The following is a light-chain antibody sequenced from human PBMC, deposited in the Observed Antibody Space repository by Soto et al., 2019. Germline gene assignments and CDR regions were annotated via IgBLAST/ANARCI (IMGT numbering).Light chain of an antibody. Sequence: SYELTQPPSVSVSPGQTASITCSGDKLGEKYACWYQQKPGQSPVLVIYQDTKRPSGIPERFSASNSGNTATLTISGTQAMDEADYYCPAWDSSTHVVFGGGTKVTVL. CDR3: PAWDSSTHVV. J-gene: IGLJ2*01. CDR1: KLGEKY. V-gene: IGLV3-1*01. CDR2: QDT.